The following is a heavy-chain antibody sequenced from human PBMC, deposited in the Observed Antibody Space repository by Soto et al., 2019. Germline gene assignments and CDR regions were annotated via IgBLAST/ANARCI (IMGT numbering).Heavy chain of an antibody. V-gene: IGHV3-30*18. D-gene: IGHD2-2*01. CDR2: ISYDGSNK. J-gene: IGHJ4*02. Sequence: GGSLRLSCAASGFTFSSYGMHWVRQAPGKGLEWVAVISYDGSNKYYADSVKGRFTISRDNSKNTLYLQMNSLRAEDTAVYYCAKDRDIVVVPAAIPDDYWGQGTLVTVSS. CDR1: GFTFSSYG. CDR3: AKDRDIVVVPAAIPDDY.